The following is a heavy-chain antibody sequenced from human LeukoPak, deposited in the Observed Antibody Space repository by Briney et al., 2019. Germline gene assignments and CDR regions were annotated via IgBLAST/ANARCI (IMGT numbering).Heavy chain of an antibody. CDR1: GGSTSNYY. CDR3: AKMVVSAWYIDY. CDR2: IHASGST. Sequence: SESLSLTRTVSGGSTSNYYWSWIRQPAGKRLEWIGRIHASGSTNYNPSLKSRVTMSVDTSKNQYSLKLSSVTAADTAVYYCAKMVVSAWYIDYWGQGTLVTVSS. D-gene: IGHD2-8*01. J-gene: IGHJ4*02. V-gene: IGHV4-4*07.